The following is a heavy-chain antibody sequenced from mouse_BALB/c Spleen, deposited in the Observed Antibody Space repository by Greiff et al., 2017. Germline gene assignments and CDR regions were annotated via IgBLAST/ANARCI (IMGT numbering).Heavy chain of an antibody. CDR1: GYSITSDYA. CDR2: ISYSGST. V-gene: IGHV3-2*02. Sequence: VQLQQSGPGLVKPSQSLSLTCTVTGYSITSDYAWNWIRQFPGNKLEWMGYISYSGSTSYNPSLKSRISITRDTSKNQFFLQLNSVTTEDTATYYCARSTTVVAPDWYFDVWGAGTTVTVSS. CDR3: ARSTTVVAPDWYFDV. D-gene: IGHD1-1*01. J-gene: IGHJ1*01.